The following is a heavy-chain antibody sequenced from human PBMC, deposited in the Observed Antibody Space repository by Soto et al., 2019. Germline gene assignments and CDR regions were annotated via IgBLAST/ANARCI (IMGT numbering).Heavy chain of an antibody. CDR3: VRVGLVGSNSLYNAWFDH. J-gene: IGHJ5*02. D-gene: IGHD1-1*01. CDR2: IYPGGSDT. CDR1: GYTFTSHW. Sequence: GESLKISCMGSGYTFTSHWIGRVPQMPGKGPEWMGIIYPGGSDTRYSRAFQGQVSISADKSIRTAYLQWNSLKASDTAMYYCVRVGLVGSNSLYNAWFDHWGPGTLVTVSS. V-gene: IGHV5-51*01.